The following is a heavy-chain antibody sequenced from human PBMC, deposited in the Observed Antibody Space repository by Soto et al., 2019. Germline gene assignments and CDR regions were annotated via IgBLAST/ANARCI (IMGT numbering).Heavy chain of an antibody. Sequence: QVQLQESGPGLVKPSQTLSLTCTVSGGSISSGGYYWSWLRQHPGNGLEWYGYIYYSGSTYYNPSLKSRVTISVDTSKNQFYLKLSSVTAADTAVYYCARDGAVDGSIRYDYWGQGTLVTVSS. CDR3: ARDGAVDGSIRYDY. V-gene: IGHV4-31*03. J-gene: IGHJ4*02. CDR2: IYYSGST. CDR1: GGSISSGGYY. D-gene: IGHD2-2*01.